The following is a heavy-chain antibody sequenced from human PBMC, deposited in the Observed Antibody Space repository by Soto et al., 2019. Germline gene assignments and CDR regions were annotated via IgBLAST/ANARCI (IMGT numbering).Heavy chain of an antibody. J-gene: IGHJ4*02. CDR3: ARLPDSSGWHIFDY. D-gene: IGHD6-19*01. CDR2: INHSGST. CDR1: GGSFSGYY. V-gene: IGHV4-34*01. Sequence: SETLSLTCAVYGGSFSGYYWSWIRQPPGKGLEWIGEINHSGSTNYNPSLKSRVTISVDTSKNQFSLKLSSVTAADTAVYYCARLPDSSGWHIFDYWGQGTLVTVSS.